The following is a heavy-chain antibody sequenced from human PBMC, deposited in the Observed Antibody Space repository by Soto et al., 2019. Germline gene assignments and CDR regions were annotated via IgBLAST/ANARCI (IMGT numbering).Heavy chain of an antibody. D-gene: IGHD1-1*01. Sequence: GGSLRLSCAASGFTFSDYYMSWIRQAPGKGLEWVSYISSSGSTIYYADSVKGRFTISRDNAKNSLYLQMNSLRAEDTTVYYCARAKHWNYYYGRDVWGQGNTVAVSS. CDR2: ISSSGSTI. CDR3: ARAKHWNYYYGRDV. CDR1: GFTFSDYY. J-gene: IGHJ6*02. V-gene: IGHV3-11*01.